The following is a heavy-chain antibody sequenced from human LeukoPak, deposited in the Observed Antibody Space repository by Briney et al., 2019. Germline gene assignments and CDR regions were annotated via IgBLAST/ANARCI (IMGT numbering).Heavy chain of an antibody. J-gene: IGHJ4*02. D-gene: IGHD6-19*01. CDR1: GGSVNSGAFY. V-gene: IGHV4-31*03. CDR3: AKDGETSGWAPGGDS. Sequence: SETLSLTCTVSGGSVNSGAFYWSWSRQYPGKGLEWIGYIYSGGSTYYNPSLRSRVTISADTSNNQFSLKLTSVTAADTAVYYCAKDGETSGWAPGGDSWGQGTLVTVSS. CDR2: IYSGGST.